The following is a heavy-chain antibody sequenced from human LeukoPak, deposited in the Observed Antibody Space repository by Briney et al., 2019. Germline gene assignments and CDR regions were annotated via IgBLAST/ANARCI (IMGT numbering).Heavy chain of an antibody. V-gene: IGHV4-34*01. J-gene: IGHJ5*02. D-gene: IGHD3-10*01. CDR3: ARTMVRGVKGVNWFDP. CDR2: INHSGST. CDR1: GGSFSGYC. Sequence: SETLSLTCAVYGGSFSGYCWSWIRQPPGKGLEWIGEINHSGSTNYNPSLKSRVTISVDTSKNQFSLKLSSVTAADTAVYYCARTMVRGVKGVNWFDPWGQGTLVTVSS.